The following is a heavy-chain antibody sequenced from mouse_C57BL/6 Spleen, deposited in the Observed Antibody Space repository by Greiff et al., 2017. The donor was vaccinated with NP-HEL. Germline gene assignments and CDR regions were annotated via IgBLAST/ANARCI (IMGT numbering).Heavy chain of an antibody. CDR1: GFTFSDYG. V-gene: IGHV5-17*01. J-gene: IGHJ3*01. CDR3: VWPGDYDEVWFAY. CDR2: ISSGSSTI. D-gene: IGHD2-4*01. Sequence: EVKLMESGGGLVKPGGSLKLSCAASGFTFSDYGMHWVRQAPEKGLEWVAYISSGSSTIYYADTVKGRFTISRDNDKNTLFLQLTSLRSEDTAMYFSVWPGDYDEVWFAYWGQGTLVTVSA.